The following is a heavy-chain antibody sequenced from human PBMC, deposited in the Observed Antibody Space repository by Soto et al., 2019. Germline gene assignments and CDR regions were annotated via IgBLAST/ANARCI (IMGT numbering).Heavy chain of an antibody. CDR3: ARNNWNDVLWFDP. Sequence: PSETLSLTCTVSGGSISSYYWSWIRQPPGKGLEWIGYIYHNGNTNYNPSLKSRVTISVDTSKNHFSLNLRSVTAADTAVYYCARNNWNDVLWFDPWGQGILVTVSS. V-gene: IGHV4-59*01. CDR1: GGSISSYY. CDR2: IYHNGNT. D-gene: IGHD1-20*01. J-gene: IGHJ5*02.